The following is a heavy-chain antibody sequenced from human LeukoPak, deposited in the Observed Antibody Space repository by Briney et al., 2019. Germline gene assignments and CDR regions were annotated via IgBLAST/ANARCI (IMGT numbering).Heavy chain of an antibody. J-gene: IGHJ4*02. D-gene: IGHD3-22*01. Sequence: GGSLRLSCAASGFTFSIYAMSWVRQAPGKGLEWVSTISGSGGTTYYADSVKGRFTISRDNSKNTLYLQMNSLRAEDTAVYYCANAYYYDSSGYGLQFDCWGQGTLVTVSS. CDR3: ANAYYYDSSGYGLQFDC. V-gene: IGHV3-23*01. CDR2: ISGSGGTT. CDR1: GFTFSIYA.